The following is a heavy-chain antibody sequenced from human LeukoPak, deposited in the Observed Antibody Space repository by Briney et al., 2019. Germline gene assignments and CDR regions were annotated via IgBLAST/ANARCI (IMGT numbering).Heavy chain of an antibody. Sequence: PAQTLSLTCAVSGGSISSGGYYWSWIRQHPGKGLEWIGYIYHDGSTYYNPSLKSRVTLSVDTSKKQFSLRLSSVTAADTAAYYCAREGRGYSYGPTYWGQGTLVTVSS. CDR2: IYHDGST. CDR3: AREGRGYSYGPTY. J-gene: IGHJ4*02. CDR1: GGSISSGGYY. V-gene: IGHV4-31*11. D-gene: IGHD5-18*01.